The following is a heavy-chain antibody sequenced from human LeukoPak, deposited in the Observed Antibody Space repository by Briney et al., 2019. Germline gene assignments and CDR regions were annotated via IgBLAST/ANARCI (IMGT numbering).Heavy chain of an antibody. V-gene: IGHV1-69-2*01. CDR2: VDPEDGET. D-gene: IGHD2-2*01. J-gene: IGHJ6*03. Sequence: ASVKTSCKVSGYTFTDYYMHWVQQAPGKGLEWMGLVDPEDGETIYAEKFQGRVTITADTSTDTAYMELSSLRSEDTAVYYCASLWVVPAATAYYYYYMDVWGKGTTVTVSS. CDR1: GYTFTDYY. CDR3: ASLWVVPAATAYYYYYMDV.